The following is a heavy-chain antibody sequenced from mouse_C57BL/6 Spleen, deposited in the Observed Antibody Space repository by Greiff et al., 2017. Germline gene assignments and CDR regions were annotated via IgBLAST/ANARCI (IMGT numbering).Heavy chain of an antibody. Sequence: EVKLVESGGGLVKPGGSLKLSCAASGFTFSSYTMSWVRQTPEKRLEWVATISGGGGNTYYPDSVKGRFTISRDNAKTTLYLHMSSLRSEDTALYYCARHHYYGSSYWYFDVWGTGTTVTVSS. CDR3: ARHHYYGSSYWYFDV. CDR1: GFTFSSYT. V-gene: IGHV5-9*01. CDR2: ISGGGGNT. D-gene: IGHD1-1*01. J-gene: IGHJ1*03.